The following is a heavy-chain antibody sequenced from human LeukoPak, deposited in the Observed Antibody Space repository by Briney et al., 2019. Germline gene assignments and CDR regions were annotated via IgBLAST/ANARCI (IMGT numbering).Heavy chain of an antibody. CDR2: MNPGDADA. D-gene: IGHD6-19*01. J-gene: IGHJ4*02. CDR3: AGRPTSGQYYFDE. V-gene: IGHV5-51*01. Sequence: GESLKISCKGSGYTFTRYWIAWVRQMPGKGLEWMAIMNPGDADATYSPSFQGQVTVSVDKSVSTAHLQWSSLRAADTAIYYCAGRPTSGQYYFDEWGQGTLVTVPS. CDR1: GYTFTRYW.